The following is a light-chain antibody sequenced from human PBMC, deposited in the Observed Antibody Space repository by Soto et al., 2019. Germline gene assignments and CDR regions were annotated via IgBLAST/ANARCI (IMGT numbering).Light chain of an antibody. CDR1: QTIDNW. CDR2: DAS. V-gene: IGKV1-5*01. CDR3: LQHNSYPFT. Sequence: DIQMTQSPSTLSASVGDRVTITCRASQTIDNWLAWYQQKPGKAPKLLIYDASRLESGVPSRFSGSGSGTDFTLTISSLQPEDFATYYCLQHNSYPFTFGPGTKVDIK. J-gene: IGKJ3*01.